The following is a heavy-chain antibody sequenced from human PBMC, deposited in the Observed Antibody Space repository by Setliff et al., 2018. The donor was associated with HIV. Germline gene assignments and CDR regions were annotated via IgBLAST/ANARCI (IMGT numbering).Heavy chain of an antibody. D-gene: IGHD3-3*01. V-gene: IGHV4-38-2*01. Sequence: PSETLSLTCDVSGFSITDGFYWAWIRQSPGKGLEWIGNINHSGSTYCTPSLKSRVTISVDTSKNQFSLKLSSVTAADTAVYYCARANFWSGYYGYWGQGTLVTVSS. CDR1: GFSITDGFY. J-gene: IGHJ4*02. CDR3: ARANFWSGYYGY. CDR2: INHSGST.